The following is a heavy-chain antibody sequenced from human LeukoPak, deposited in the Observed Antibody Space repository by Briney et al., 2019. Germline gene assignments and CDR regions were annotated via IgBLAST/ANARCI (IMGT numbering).Heavy chain of an antibody. CDR3: TTDFMRGYSGS. D-gene: IGHD5-12*01. Sequence: TGGSLRLSCAASGFSFSNVWMTWVRQAPGKGLECVGRVKTKDVGGTTDYAAPVIGRFTISRDDSKNTVYLQMRSLQNEDTALYYCTTDFMRGYSGSGGQGTLVTVSS. CDR1: GFSFSNVW. CDR2: VKTKDVGGTT. V-gene: IGHV3-15*01. J-gene: IGHJ4*02.